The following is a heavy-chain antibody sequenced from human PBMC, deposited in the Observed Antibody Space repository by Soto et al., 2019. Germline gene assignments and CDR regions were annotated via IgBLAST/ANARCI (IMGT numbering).Heavy chain of an antibody. Sequence: QITLKESGPTLVKPTQTLTLTWAFSGFSLSTRGVGVGWIRQPPGKALEWLALIYWDDDRRYSPSLKSRLTITKDTSKNQVVLTMTNMDPVDTATYYCARSLWFGELLWGQGTLVTVSS. CDR2: IYWDDDR. J-gene: IGHJ4*02. CDR1: GFSLSTRGVG. V-gene: IGHV2-5*02. CDR3: ARSLWFGELL. D-gene: IGHD3-10*01.